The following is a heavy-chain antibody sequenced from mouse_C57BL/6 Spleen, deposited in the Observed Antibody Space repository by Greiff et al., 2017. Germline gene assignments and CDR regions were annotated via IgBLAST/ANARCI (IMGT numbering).Heavy chain of an antibody. Sequence: QVHVKQPGAELVKPGASVKLSCKASGYTFTSYWMHWVKQRPGRGLEWIGRIDPNSGGTKYNEKFKSKATLTVDKPSSTAYMQLSSLTSEDSAVYYCALYDGYFWFAYWGQGTLVTVSA. D-gene: IGHD2-3*01. CDR1: GYTFTSYW. CDR2: IDPNSGGT. V-gene: IGHV1-72*01. J-gene: IGHJ3*01. CDR3: ALYDGYFWFAY.